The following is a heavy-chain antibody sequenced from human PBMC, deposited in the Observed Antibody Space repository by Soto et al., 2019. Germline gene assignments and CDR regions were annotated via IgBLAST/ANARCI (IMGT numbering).Heavy chain of an antibody. CDR1: GFTFSSYA. Sequence: EVQLLESGGGLVQPGGSLRLSCAASGFTFSSYAMSWVRQAPGKGLEWVSAISGSGGSTYYAGSVKGRFTISRDNSKNTLYLQMNSLRAEDTAVYYCAKVSIPQQPRRSWYFDLWGRGTLVTVSS. CDR3: AKVSIPQQPRRSWYFDL. J-gene: IGHJ2*01. D-gene: IGHD6-13*01. CDR2: ISGSGGST. V-gene: IGHV3-23*01.